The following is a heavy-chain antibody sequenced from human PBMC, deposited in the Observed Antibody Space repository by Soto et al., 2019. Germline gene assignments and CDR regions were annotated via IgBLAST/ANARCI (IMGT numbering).Heavy chain of an antibody. D-gene: IGHD6-19*01. V-gene: IGHV4-34*01. Sequence: QVQLQQWGAGLLKPSETLSLTCAVYGGSFSGYYWSWIRQPPGKGLEWIGEINHSGSTNYNPSLKSRVTISVDTSKNQFSLKLSSVTAADTAVYYCARGGGWYSDYYYGMDVWGQGTTVTVSS. CDR1: GGSFSGYY. CDR2: INHSGST. J-gene: IGHJ6*02. CDR3: ARGGGWYSDYYYGMDV.